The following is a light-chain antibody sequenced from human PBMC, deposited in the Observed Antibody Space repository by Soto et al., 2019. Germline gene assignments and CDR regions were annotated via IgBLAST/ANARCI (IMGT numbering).Light chain of an antibody. CDR2: GAS. V-gene: IGKV3-15*01. J-gene: IGKJ1*01. CDR3: QQYDEWPLT. CDR1: QSLSSN. Sequence: IVMTQSPATLSVSPGEKATLSCRASQSLSSNLAWYQQKPGRAPRLLIYGASSRAEGIPARFSGSGSGTEVTLTVSSLESEDFAVYYCQQYDEWPLTFGQGTTVDVK.